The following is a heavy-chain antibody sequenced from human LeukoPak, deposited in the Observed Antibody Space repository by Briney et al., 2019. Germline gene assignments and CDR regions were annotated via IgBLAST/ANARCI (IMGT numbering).Heavy chain of an antibody. CDR1: GFTFDDYA. D-gene: IGHD3-3*01. V-gene: IGHV3-23*01. CDR2: ISGSGGST. J-gene: IGHJ4*02. CDR3: AKGPSLRFLDY. Sequence: GRSLRLSCAASGFTFDDYAMHWVRQAPGKGLEWVSAISGSGGSTYYADSVKGRFTISRDNSKNTLYLQMNSLRAEDTAVYYCAKGPSLRFLDYWGQGTLVTVSS.